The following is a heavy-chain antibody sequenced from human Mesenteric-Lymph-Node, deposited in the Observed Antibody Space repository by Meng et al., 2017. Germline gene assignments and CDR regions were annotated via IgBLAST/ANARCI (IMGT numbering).Heavy chain of an antibody. J-gene: IGHJ4*02. V-gene: IGHV4-30-4*01. D-gene: IGHD4-17*01. CDR1: GGSTSNSDYY. CDR2: IYYSGST. Sequence: QLQLQRSGPGLVKPSQTLSLTCTVSGGSTSNSDYYWSWIRQPPGKGLEWIGYIYYSGSTNYNPSLKSRVTISVDTSKNQFSLKLSSVTAADTAVYYCARGPTTYFDYWGQGTLVTVSS. CDR3: ARGPTTYFDY.